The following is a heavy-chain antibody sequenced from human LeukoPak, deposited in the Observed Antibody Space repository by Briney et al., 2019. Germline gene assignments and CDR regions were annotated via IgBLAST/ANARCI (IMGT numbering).Heavy chain of an antibody. Sequence: GGSLRLSCVASGFTFRSYCMNWVRQAPGKGLEWVSSISSSSSYIYYADSVKGRFTISRDNAKKSLCLQMNSLRVEDTAVYYCAELGITMIGGVWGKGTTVTISS. CDR3: AELGITMIGGV. D-gene: IGHD3-10*02. CDR1: GFTFRSYC. J-gene: IGHJ6*04. V-gene: IGHV3-21*01. CDR2: ISSSSSYI.